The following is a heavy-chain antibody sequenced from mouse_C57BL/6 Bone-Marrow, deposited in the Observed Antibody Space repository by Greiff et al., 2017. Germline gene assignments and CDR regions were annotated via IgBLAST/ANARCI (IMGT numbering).Heavy chain of an antibody. CDR1: GYTFTSYW. D-gene: IGHD4-1*01. CDR3: ARSGPLGRSFDY. V-gene: IGHV1-55*01. J-gene: IGHJ2*01. Sequence: QVQLQQPGAELVKPGASVKMSCKASGYTFTSYWITWVKQRPGQGLAWIGDIYPTSGRTNYNEKFKSKAILTVDPSSNTAYMQLSSLTSEDSAVFYCARSGPLGRSFDYWGQGTTLTVSS. CDR2: IYPTSGRT.